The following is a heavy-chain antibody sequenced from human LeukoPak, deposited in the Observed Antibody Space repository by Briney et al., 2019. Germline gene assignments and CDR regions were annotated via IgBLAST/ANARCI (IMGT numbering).Heavy chain of an antibody. J-gene: IGHJ4*02. CDR3: AKGGWLQTKGPFDY. CDR2: ISYDGSNK. V-gene: IGHV3-30*18. Sequence: GGSLRLSCAASGFTFSSYGMHWVRQAPGKGLEWVAVISYDGSNKYYADSVKGRFTISRDNSKNTLYLQMNSLRAEDTAVYYCAKGGWLQTKGPFDYWGQGTLVTVSS. D-gene: IGHD5-24*01. CDR1: GFTFSSYG.